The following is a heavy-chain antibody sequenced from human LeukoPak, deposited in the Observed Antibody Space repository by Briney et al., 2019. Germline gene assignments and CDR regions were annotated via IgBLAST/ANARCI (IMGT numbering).Heavy chain of an antibody. CDR2: ISGSGGST. Sequence: PGGSLRLSCAASGFAFSTYDMNWVRQAPGKGLEWVSTISGSGGSTYYAESVKGRFTISRDNSKNTLYPQMNSLRVEDTAVYYCASIGYSSGWYWIDPWGQGTQVTVSS. D-gene: IGHD6-19*01. V-gene: IGHV3-23*01. CDR1: GFAFSTYD. J-gene: IGHJ5*02. CDR3: ASIGYSSGWYWIDP.